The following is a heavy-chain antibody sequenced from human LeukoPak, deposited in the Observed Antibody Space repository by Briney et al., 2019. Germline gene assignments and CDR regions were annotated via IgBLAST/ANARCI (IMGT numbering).Heavy chain of an antibody. CDR3: ARPVVAVTLYSMDF. CDR1: GYSFTTYW. Sequence: PGESLKVSCKGSGYSFTTYWIGWVRQMPGKGLEWMGIIYPADSDTRYSPSFQGQVTISADKSISTAYLQWSSLKASDTAMYYCARPVVAVTLYSMDFWGQGTTITVSS. D-gene: IGHD6-19*01. V-gene: IGHV5-51*01. CDR2: IYPADSDT. J-gene: IGHJ6*02.